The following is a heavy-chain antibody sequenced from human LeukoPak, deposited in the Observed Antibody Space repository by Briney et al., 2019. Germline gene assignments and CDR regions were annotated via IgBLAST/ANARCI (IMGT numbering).Heavy chain of an antibody. J-gene: IGHJ4*02. V-gene: IGHV3-30*02. CDR1: GLTFSSYG. CDR3: AKVSTPLDDFWSGYCFDY. D-gene: IGHD3-3*01. Sequence: GGSLRLSCAASGLTFSSYGMHWVRQAPGKRLEWVAFIRYDGSNKYYADSVKGRFPISRDNSKNTLYLQMNSLRAEDTAVYYCAKVSTPLDDFWSGYCFDYWGQGTLVTVSS. CDR2: IRYDGSNK.